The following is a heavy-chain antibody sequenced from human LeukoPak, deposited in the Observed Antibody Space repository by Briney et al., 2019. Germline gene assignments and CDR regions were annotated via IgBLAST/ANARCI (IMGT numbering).Heavy chain of an antibody. CDR1: GFTFGDYA. Sequence: GGSLRLSCTASGFTFGDYAMSWVRQAPGEGLEWVSCIRSKAYGGATEYAASVKGRFLISRHDSKSIAYLQMNSLKTEDTAVYYCARVSLVAASVFFDYWGQGTLVTVSS. V-gene: IGHV3-49*04. J-gene: IGHJ4*02. CDR2: IRSKAYGGAT. D-gene: IGHD2-15*01. CDR3: ARVSLVAASVFFDY.